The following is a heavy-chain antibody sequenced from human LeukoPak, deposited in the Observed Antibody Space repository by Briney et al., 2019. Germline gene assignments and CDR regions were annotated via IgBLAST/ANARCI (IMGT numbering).Heavy chain of an antibody. CDR1: GFSFSSYW. J-gene: IGHJ4*02. V-gene: IGHV3-7*01. Sequence: GGSLRLSCAASGFSFSSYWMSWVRQAPGKGLEWVANTKQDGSEKYYVDSVKGRFTISRDNAKNSLYLQMNTLRAEDTAAYYCARGFRGWYAEGFDYWGQGTLVTVSS. CDR3: ARGFRGWYAEGFDY. CDR2: TKQDGSEK. D-gene: IGHD6-19*01.